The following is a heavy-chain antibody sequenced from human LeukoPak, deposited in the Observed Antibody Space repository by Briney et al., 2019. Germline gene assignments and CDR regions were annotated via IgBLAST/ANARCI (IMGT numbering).Heavy chain of an antibody. CDR2: INPNSGGT. Sequence: ASVKVSCKASRYTFTGYYMHWVRQAPGQGLEWMGWINPNSGGTSYAQKFQGRVTMTRDTSTSTVYMELSSLRSEDTAVYYCAREARRIVVVPAAIGYWGQGTLVTVSS. D-gene: IGHD2-2*01. V-gene: IGHV1-2*02. J-gene: IGHJ4*02. CDR3: AREARRIVVVPAAIGY. CDR1: RYTFTGYY.